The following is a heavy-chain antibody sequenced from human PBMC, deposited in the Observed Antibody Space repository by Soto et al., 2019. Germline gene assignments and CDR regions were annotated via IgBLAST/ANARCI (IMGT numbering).Heavy chain of an antibody. CDR1: GYTFTSYA. CDR2: INAGNGNT. Sequence: QVQLVQSGAEVKKPGASVKVSCKASGYTFTSYAMHWVRQAPGPRLEWMGWINAGNGNTKYSQKFQGRVTITRDTSASTAYMELSSLRSEDTAVYYCARLVGYYAPLDVWGQGTTVTVSS. D-gene: IGHD3-3*01. V-gene: IGHV1-3*01. J-gene: IGHJ6*02. CDR3: ARLVGYYAPLDV.